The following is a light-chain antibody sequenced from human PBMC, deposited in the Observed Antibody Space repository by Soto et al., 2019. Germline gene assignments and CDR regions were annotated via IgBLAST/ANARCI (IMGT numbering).Light chain of an antibody. J-gene: IGLJ1*01. Sequence: QSALTQPASVSGSPGQSITFSCTGTSSDVGGYNYVSWYQQHPGKAPKLMIYDVTNRPSGVSNRFSGSKSGNTASLTISGLQDEDEADYYCSSYTSSGTYVFGTGTKLTVL. CDR2: DVT. CDR1: SSDVGGYNY. V-gene: IGLV2-14*03. CDR3: SSYTSSGTYV.